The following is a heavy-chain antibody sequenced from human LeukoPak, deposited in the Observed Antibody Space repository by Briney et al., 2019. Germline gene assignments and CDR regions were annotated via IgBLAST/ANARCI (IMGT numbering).Heavy chain of an antibody. Sequence: GASVKVSCKASGYTFTSYGISWVRQAPGQGLEWMGWISAYNGNTNYAQKIQGRVTMTRDTSTSTAYMELRSLRSDDAAIYYCARGGYMYGYDHWGQGTLVTVSS. D-gene: IGHD5-18*01. V-gene: IGHV1-18*01. CDR2: ISAYNGNT. J-gene: IGHJ4*02. CDR3: ARGGYMYGYDH. CDR1: GYTFTSYG.